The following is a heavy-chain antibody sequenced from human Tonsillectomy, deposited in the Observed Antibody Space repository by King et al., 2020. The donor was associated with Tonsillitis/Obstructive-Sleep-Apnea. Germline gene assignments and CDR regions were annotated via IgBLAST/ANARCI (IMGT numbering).Heavy chain of an antibody. J-gene: IGHJ6*03. V-gene: IGHV4-39*01. Sequence: QLQESGPGLVKPSETLSLPCTVSGGSISSSSNYWGWIRQPPGKGLEWIGSIYYSGSTYYNPSLKSRVTISVDTSKNQFSLKLSSVTAADTAVYYCARPTLRADYYYYMDVWGKGTTVTVSS. CDR2: IYYSGST. CDR1: GGSISSSSNY. CDR3: ARPTLRADYYYYMDV.